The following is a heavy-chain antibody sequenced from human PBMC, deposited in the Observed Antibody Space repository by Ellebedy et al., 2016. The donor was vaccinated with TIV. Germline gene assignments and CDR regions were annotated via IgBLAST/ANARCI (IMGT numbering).Heavy chain of an antibody. V-gene: IGHV2-5*02. CDR1: GFSLTTSVVG. CDR2: IHGDDEK. J-gene: IGHJ4*02. Sequence: SGPTLVKPTQTLTLTCTFSGFSLTTSVVGVGWIRQPPGKALEWLAIIHGDDEKQYSPSLNSRLTITKDTSKNEVVLIMTDMDPLDTATYYCAHRQRRRFRGWHFDDWGQGTLVTVSS. D-gene: IGHD6-19*01. CDR3: AHRQRRRFRGWHFDD.